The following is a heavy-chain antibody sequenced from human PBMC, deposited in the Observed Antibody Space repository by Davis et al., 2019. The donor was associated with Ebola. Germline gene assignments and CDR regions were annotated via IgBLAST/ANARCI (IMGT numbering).Heavy chain of an antibody. Sequence: GESLKISCAASGFIFSDYYMSWIRQAPGKGLEWVSYISSSSSYTNYADSVKGRFTISRDNAKNSLYLQMNSLRAEDTAVYYCARSNEGYCSGGRCSPIKFFDYWGQGTLVTVSS. D-gene: IGHD2-15*01. CDR2: ISSSSSYT. J-gene: IGHJ4*02. CDR1: GFIFSDYY. CDR3: ARSNEGYCSGGRCSPIKFFDY. V-gene: IGHV3-11*06.